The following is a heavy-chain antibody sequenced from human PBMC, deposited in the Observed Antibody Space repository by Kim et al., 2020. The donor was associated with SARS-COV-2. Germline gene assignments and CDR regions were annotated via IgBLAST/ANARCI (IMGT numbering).Heavy chain of an antibody. CDR2: INHSAST. CDR3: AKRLEGAPEAVWYFDH. Sequence: SETLSLTCAVYGGSFSGYYWSWIRQPPGKGLEWIGEINHSASTNYNPTLKSPVTISVDTSKNQFSLKLSSMTAAASAVYYCAKRLEGAPEAVWYFDHWGRGALVTVSS. D-gene: IGHD1-26*01. CDR1: GGSFSGYY. J-gene: IGHJ2*01. V-gene: IGHV4-34*01.